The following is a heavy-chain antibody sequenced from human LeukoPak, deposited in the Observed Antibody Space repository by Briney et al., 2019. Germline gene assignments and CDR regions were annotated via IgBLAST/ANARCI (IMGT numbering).Heavy chain of an antibody. Sequence: GGSLRLSCAASGITVSSNYMSWVRQVPGKGLEWISVIHSGGSTYYADSVKGRFTISRDNSKNTLYLQMKSLRAEDTAVYYCARSPSDSSVGKSGPEDWYFDLWGRGTLVTVSS. CDR3: ARSPSDSSVGKSGPEDWYFDL. J-gene: IGHJ2*01. D-gene: IGHD6-25*01. V-gene: IGHV3-66*01. CDR2: IHSGGST. CDR1: GITVSSNY.